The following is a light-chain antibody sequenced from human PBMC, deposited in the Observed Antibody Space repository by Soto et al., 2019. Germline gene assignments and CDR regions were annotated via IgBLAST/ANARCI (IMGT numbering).Light chain of an antibody. Sequence: EIVLTQSPGALSLSPGERATLSCRASQSVSSNYLSWYQQKRGRAPSLLIYGASSRATGIPDRFSGSGSGRDLTLTISRLEPEDFAVYYCQQYGNSLSITCGQGTRLEIK. CDR2: GAS. J-gene: IGKJ5*01. CDR1: QSVSSNY. V-gene: IGKV3-20*01. CDR3: QQYGNSLSIT.